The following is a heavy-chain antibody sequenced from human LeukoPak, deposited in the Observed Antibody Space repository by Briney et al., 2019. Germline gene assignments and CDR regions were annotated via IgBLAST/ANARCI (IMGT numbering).Heavy chain of an antibody. D-gene: IGHD4-11*01. Sequence: ASVKVSCKASGGTFSSYAISWVRQAPGQGLEWMGGITPIFGTANYAQKSQGRVTITTDESTSTAYMELSSLRSEDTAVYYCARHPTTVTTSGKAGEYYFDYWGQGTLVTVSS. CDR3: ARHPTTVTTSGKAGEYYFDY. CDR1: GGTFSSYA. J-gene: IGHJ4*02. CDR2: ITPIFGTA. V-gene: IGHV1-69*05.